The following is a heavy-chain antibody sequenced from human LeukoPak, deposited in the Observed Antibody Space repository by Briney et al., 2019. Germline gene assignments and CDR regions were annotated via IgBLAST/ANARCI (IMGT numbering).Heavy chain of an antibody. D-gene: IGHD1-26*01. J-gene: IGHJ4*02. V-gene: IGHV6-1*01. CDR2: TYYRSKWSN. Sequence: SQTLSLTCAISGDSVSTNSATWTWLRQSPSRGLEWLGRTYYRSKWSNDYAVSMKSRITINPDTSKNQFSLKLSSVTAADTAVYYCARRRSGNYWSEASYSFDYWGQGALVTVSS. CDR3: ARRRSGNYWSEASYSFDY. CDR1: GDSVSTNSAT.